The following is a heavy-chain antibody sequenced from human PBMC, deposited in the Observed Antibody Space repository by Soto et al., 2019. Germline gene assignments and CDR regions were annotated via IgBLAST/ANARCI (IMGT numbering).Heavy chain of an antibody. CDR3: ARLRSRTYYFDS. D-gene: IGHD2-2*01. CDR1: GYIFTNYW. V-gene: IGHV5-51*01. J-gene: IGHJ4*02. CDR2: IYPGDSDT. Sequence: PVESLKISCKGSGYIFTNYWIGWVRQMPGKGLEWMGIIYPGDSDTNYNPSFHGEVTMSADKSISTAYLQWSSLKASDTAMYYCARLRSRTYYFDSWGQGTPVTAPQ.